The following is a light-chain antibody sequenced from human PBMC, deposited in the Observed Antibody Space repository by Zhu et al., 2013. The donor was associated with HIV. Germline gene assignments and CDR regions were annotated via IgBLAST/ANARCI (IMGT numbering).Light chain of an antibody. Sequence: EIVLTQSPATLSLSPGERATLSCGASQTIGSYLAWYQQKPGQAPRLLIYDASNRATGIPARFSGSGSGTDFTLTISSLEPEDFAVYYCQQRTNWPPFTFGPGTKVQI. CDR2: DAS. J-gene: IGKJ3*01. V-gene: IGKV3-11*01. CDR3: QQRTNWPPFT. CDR1: QTIGSY.